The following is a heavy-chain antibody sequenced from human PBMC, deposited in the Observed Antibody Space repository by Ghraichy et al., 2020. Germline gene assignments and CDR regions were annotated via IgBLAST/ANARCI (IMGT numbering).Heavy chain of an antibody. CDR3: ARLAVAGTLLLSTRLSNTSG. J-gene: IGHJ4*02. V-gene: IGHV4-39*01. D-gene: IGHD6-19*01. CDR2: IYYSGST. CDR1: GGSISSSSYY. Sequence: SETLSLTCTVSGGSISSSSYYWGWIRQPPGKGLEWIGSIYYSGSTYYNPSLKSRVTISVDTSKNQFSLKLSSVTAADTAVYYCARLAVAGTLLLSTRLSNTSGWGQGTLVTVSS.